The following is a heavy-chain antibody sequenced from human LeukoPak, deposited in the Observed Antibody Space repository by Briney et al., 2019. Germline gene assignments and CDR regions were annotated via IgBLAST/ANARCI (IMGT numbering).Heavy chain of an antibody. CDR3: ARDLDDFWSGYYTPPYYYYYGMDV. CDR1: GGTFSSYA. V-gene: IGHV1-69*04. J-gene: IGHJ6*02. Sequence: ASVKVSCKASGGTFSSYAISWVRQAPGQGLEWMGRIIPILGIANYAQKLQGRVTMTTDTSTSTAYMELRSLRSDDTAVYYCARDLDDFWSGYYTPPYYYYYGMDVWGQGTTVTVSS. CDR2: IIPILGIA. D-gene: IGHD3-3*01.